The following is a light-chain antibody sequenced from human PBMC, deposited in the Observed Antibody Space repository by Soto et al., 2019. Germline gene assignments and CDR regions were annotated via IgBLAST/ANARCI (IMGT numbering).Light chain of an antibody. J-gene: IGKJ4*01. Sequence: EIVLTQSPGTLSLSPGERATLSCRASQSVSSSYLAWYQQKPGQAPRLLIYGASSRATGIPDRFSGSGSGTDFTLTISRLEPEDFAVCYCQQYNNWPPLTFGGGTKVDI. V-gene: IGKV3-20*01. CDR2: GAS. CDR1: QSVSSSY. CDR3: QQYNNWPPLT.